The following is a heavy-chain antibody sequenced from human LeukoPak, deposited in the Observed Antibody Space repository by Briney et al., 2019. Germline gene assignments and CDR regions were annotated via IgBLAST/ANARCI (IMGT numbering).Heavy chain of an antibody. J-gene: IGHJ4*02. CDR1: GYTFTSYG. Sequence: GASVKVSCKASGYTFTSYGISWVRQAPGQGLEWMGWISAYNGNTNYAQKLQGRVTMTTDTSTSTAYMELRSLRSDDTAVYYCARDVDYYDSSGYVVYWGQGTLVTVSS. V-gene: IGHV1-18*01. CDR2: ISAYNGNT. CDR3: ARDVDYYDSSGYVVY. D-gene: IGHD3-22*01.